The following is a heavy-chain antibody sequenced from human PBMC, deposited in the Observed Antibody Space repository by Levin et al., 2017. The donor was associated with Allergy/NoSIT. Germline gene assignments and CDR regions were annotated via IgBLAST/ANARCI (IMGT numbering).Heavy chain of an antibody. J-gene: IGHJ4*02. CDR2: IYHSGYT. Sequence: PGGSLRLSCAVSGGSINGSNWWSWVRQPPGKGLEWIGEIYHSGYTNYNPSLKSRVTISVDKSKNQFSLKLRSMTAADAAVYYCARVRGTYWDSWGQGTVVTVSS. CDR3: ARVRGTYWDS. V-gene: IGHV4-4*02. CDR1: GGSINGSNW. D-gene: IGHD3-16*01.